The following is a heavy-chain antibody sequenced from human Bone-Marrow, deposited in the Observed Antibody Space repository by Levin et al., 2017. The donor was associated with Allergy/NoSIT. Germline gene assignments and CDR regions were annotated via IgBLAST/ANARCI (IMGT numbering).Heavy chain of an antibody. CDR3: AREQGASGWYTVDF. J-gene: IGHJ4*02. D-gene: IGHD6-13*01. Sequence: GALRLSCAASGFTFGNHAMTWVRHAPGKGLEWVSTIRPNSERTYFADSVKGRFTVSRDDSMNMMYLQMNSLRVDDAAVYYCAREQGASGWYTVDFWGQGTLVPVSS. CDR1: GFTFGNHA. V-gene: IGHV3-23*01. CDR2: IRPNSERT.